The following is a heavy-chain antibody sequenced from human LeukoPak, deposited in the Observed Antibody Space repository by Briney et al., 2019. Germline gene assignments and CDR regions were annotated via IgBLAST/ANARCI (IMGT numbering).Heavy chain of an antibody. J-gene: IGHJ4*02. D-gene: IGHD3-22*01. CDR1: VYTFTRNG. Sequence: ASVTISFKSSVYTFTRNGISWVRQAPGEGLEWMGWFSAYNGNTNYAQKFQGRVTMTTDTPTSTAYMELRSLRSDDTAVYYCAYESSAYYVYWGQGTLVTVSS. V-gene: IGHV1-18*01. CDR3: AYESSAYYVY. CDR2: FSAYNGNT.